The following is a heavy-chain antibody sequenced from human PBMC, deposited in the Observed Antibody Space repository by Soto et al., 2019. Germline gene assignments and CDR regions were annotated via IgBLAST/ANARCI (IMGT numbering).Heavy chain of an antibody. J-gene: IGHJ4*02. CDR3: ASMGSRRDGYNYHFVC. D-gene: IGHD5-12*01. Sequence: PSETLSLTCAVYGGSFSGYYWSWIRQPPGKGLEWIGEINNSGSTNYNPSLKSRVTISVDTSKNQFSLKLSSVTAADTAVYYCASMGSRRDGYNYHFVCWGQGTLVTVAS. CDR1: GGSFSGYY. CDR2: INNSGST. V-gene: IGHV4-34*01.